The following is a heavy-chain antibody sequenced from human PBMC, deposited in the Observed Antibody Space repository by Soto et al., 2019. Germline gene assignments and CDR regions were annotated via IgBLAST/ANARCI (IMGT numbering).Heavy chain of an antibody. CDR1: GDSIGTGGYY. V-gene: IGHV4-31*03. J-gene: IGHJ4*02. CDR2: IHYSGNT. CDR3: ATNHDDISGRTPLLFDS. D-gene: IGHD3-22*01. Sequence: QVQLQESGPGLVKPSQTLSLTCTVSGDSIGTGGYYWDWIRQHPGKGPEWIGYIHYSGNTYYNPSLKSRLTISLDTSKNQFSPHLSSVTAADTPVYYCATNHDDISGRTPLLFDSWGQGTLVTVSS.